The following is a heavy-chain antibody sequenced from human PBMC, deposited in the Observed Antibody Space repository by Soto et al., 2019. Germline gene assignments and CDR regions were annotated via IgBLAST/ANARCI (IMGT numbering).Heavy chain of an antibody. V-gene: IGHV5-10-1*01. CDR2: IDPSDSYT. CDR1: GYSFTSYW. Sequence: GESLNISCKGSGYSFTSYWITWVRQLPAKGPEWVGRIDPSDSYTDYSPSFQGHVTISADKSISTAYLQWSSLKASDTAMDYCGFMGVIRRGKRYLQVRARDLFLRF. CDR3: GFMGVIRRGKRYLQVRARDLFLRF. J-gene: IGHJ5*01. D-gene: IGHD3-9*01.